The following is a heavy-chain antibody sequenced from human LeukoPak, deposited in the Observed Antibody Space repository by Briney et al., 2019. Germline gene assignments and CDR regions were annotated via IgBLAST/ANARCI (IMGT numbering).Heavy chain of an antibody. J-gene: IGHJ2*01. CDR2: IYYTGST. CDR3: ARHKQQPYWYFDL. D-gene: IGHD6-13*01. V-gene: IGHV4-38-2*02. Sequence: SETLSLTCTVSGVSISSNYYWGWIRQPPGKGLEWIVSIYYTGSTYYNPSLKSRVTISADTSKNQFSLKLSSVTAADTAVYYCARHKQQPYWYFDLWGRGTLVTVSS. CDR1: GVSISSNYY.